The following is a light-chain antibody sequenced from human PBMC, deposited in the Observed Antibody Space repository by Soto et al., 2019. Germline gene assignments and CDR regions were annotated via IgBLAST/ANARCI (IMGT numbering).Light chain of an antibody. CDR2: SAS. Sequence: EIVLTQSPATLSLSPGERATLSCRASQSVSNYLAWYQQKPGQAPRLLIYSASNRASGIPARFSGSGSGTDFTLTISRLEYEDFSVYFCHLRNSWPPTFGPGTKVDVK. CDR3: HLRNSWPPT. CDR1: QSVSNY. V-gene: IGKV3-11*01. J-gene: IGKJ3*01.